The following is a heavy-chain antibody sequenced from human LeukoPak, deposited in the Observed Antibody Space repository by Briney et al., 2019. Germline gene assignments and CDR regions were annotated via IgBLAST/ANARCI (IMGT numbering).Heavy chain of an antibody. CDR2: INSSNSYI. J-gene: IGHJ4*02. Sequence: GGSLRLSCAASGFTFSSYSMNWVRWAPGKGLEWVSSINSSNSYIYYTDSVKGRFTISRDDAKNSLYLQMNSLRAEDTAVYYCARDMGNYYRDYWGQGTLVTVSS. CDR3: ARDMGNYYRDY. V-gene: IGHV3-21*01. CDR1: GFTFSSYS. D-gene: IGHD4-23*01.